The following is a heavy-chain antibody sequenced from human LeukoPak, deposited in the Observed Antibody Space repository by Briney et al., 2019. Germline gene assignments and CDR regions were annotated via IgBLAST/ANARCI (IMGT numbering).Heavy chain of an antibody. Sequence: SETLSLTCAVYGGSFSGYYWSWIRQPPGKGLEWIGEINHSGSTNYNPSLKSRVTISVDTSKNQFSLKLSSVTAADTAVYYCARGRIGYSSGWYGYWGQGTLVTVSS. CDR3: ARGRIGYSSGWYGY. CDR2: INHSGST. J-gene: IGHJ4*02. V-gene: IGHV4-34*01. D-gene: IGHD6-19*01. CDR1: GGSFSGYY.